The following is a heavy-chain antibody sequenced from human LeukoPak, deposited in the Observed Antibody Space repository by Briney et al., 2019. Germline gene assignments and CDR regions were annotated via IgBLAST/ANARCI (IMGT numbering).Heavy chain of an antibody. CDR3: ARDPNSGYDMVWYLDL. D-gene: IGHD5-12*01. V-gene: IGHV1-18*01. J-gene: IGHJ2*01. CDR1: GYTFTSYG. CDR2: ISAYNGNT. Sequence: VASVKVSCKASGYTFTSYGISWVRQAPGQGLEWMGWISAYNGNTNYAQKLQGRVTMTTDTSTSTAYMELRSLRSDDTAVYYCARDPNSGYDMVWYLDLWGRGTLVTVSS.